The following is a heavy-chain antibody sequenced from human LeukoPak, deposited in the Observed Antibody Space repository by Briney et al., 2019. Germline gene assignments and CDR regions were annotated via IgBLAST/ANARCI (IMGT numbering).Heavy chain of an antibody. CDR1: GFTFSNAW. J-gene: IGHJ4*02. CDR2: IKSKTDGGTT. D-gene: IGHD3-10*01. CDR3: TTVVGYYGSGSYRPDPDY. Sequence: PGGSLRLSCAASGFTFSNAWMSWVRQAPGKGLEWVGRIKSKTDGGTTDYAAPVKGRFTISRDDSKNTLYLQMNSLRTEDTAVYYCTTVVGYYGSGSYRPDPDYWGQGTLVTVSS. V-gene: IGHV3-15*01.